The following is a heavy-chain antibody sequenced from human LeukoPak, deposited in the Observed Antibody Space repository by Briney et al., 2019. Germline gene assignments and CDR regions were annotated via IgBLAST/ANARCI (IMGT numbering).Heavy chain of an antibody. Sequence: AWSLRLSCAASGFTFSSYAMSWVRQAPGKGLEWVSAISGSGGSTYYADSVKGRFTISRDNSKNTLYLQMNGLRAEDTAVYYCAKALSRQLLPFDYWGQGTLVTVSS. CDR2: ISGSGGST. CDR1: GFTFSSYA. CDR3: AKALSRQLLPFDY. J-gene: IGHJ4*02. V-gene: IGHV3-23*01. D-gene: IGHD2-2*01.